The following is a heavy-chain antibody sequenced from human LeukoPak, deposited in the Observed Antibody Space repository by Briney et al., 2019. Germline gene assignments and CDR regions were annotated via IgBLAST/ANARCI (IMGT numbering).Heavy chain of an antibody. CDR3: ATFYGDRDY. CDR2: ICYSGST. J-gene: IGHJ4*02. V-gene: IGHV4-39*01. D-gene: IGHD4-17*01. Sequence: SETLSLTCTVSGGSISSSSYYWGWLRQPPGKGLEWIGSICYSGSTYYNPSLKSRATISIDTSKNPFYLKLSSVTAADTAVYYCATFYGDRDYWGQGTLVTVSS. CDR1: GGSISSSSYY.